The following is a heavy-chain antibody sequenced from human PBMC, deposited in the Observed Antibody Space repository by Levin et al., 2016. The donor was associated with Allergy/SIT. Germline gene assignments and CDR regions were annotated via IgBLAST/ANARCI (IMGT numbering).Heavy chain of an antibody. J-gene: IGHJ4*02. CDR1: GGSFSGYY. D-gene: IGHD4-11*01. CDR2: INHSGST. V-gene: IGHV4-34*01. Sequence: SQTLSLTCAVYGGSFSGYYWSWIRQPPGKGLEWIGEINHSGSTNYNPSLKSRVTISVDTSKNQFSLKLSSVTPEDTAVYYCARAGSNLFDYWGQGTLVTVSS. CDR3: ARAGSNLFDY.